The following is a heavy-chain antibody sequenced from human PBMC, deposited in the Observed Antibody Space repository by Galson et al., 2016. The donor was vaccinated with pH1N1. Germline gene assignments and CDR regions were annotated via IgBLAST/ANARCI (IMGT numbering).Heavy chain of an antibody. Sequence: SVKVSCKASRGTFGSYGINWVRQAPGQGLEWMGGIIPIFNTAKYAQNFQGRVTITADESTTTAYMELNSLRSEDTAVYYCAREDYYDTDLSDWYFDLWGRGTLLTVSS. J-gene: IGHJ2*01. CDR2: IIPIFNTA. D-gene: IGHD3-22*01. CDR1: RGTFGSYG. V-gene: IGHV1-69*13. CDR3: AREDYYDTDLSDWYFDL.